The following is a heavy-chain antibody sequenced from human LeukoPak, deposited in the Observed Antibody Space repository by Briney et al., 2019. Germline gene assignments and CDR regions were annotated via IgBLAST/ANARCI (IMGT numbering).Heavy chain of an antibody. V-gene: IGHV3-21*01. D-gene: IGHD1-7*01. Sequence: PGGSLRPSCAASGFTFSSYSMNWVRQAPGKGLEWVSSISSSSYIYYADSVKGRFNISRHNTKNSVYLQMNSLRAEDTAVYYCARVRTGTTRGAFDYWGQGTLVTVSS. CDR3: ARVRTGTTRGAFDY. J-gene: IGHJ4*02. CDR1: GFTFSSYS. CDR2: ISSSSYI.